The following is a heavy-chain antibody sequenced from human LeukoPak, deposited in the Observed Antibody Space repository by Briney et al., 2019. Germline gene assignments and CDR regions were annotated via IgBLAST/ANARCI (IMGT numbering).Heavy chain of an antibody. CDR1: GFTFSSHW. CDR3: AAPGNRVSGPFDF. V-gene: IGHV3-74*01. CDR2: INSDGGST. Sequence: QPGGSLRLSCAASGFTFSSHWMHWVRLVPGKGLVWVSRINSDGGSTTYADSVKGRFTISRDNAQNTLYLQMNSLRAEDTAIYYCAAPGNRVSGPFDFWGQGTLVTVSS. D-gene: IGHD3-10*01. J-gene: IGHJ4*02.